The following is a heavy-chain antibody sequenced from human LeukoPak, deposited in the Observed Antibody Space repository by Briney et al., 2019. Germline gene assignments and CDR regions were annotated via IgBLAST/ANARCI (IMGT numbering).Heavy chain of an antibody. CDR3: ASGIVGAKSDY. J-gene: IGHJ4*02. CDR1: GFTFSSYS. V-gene: IGHV3-21*01. CDR2: ISSSSSYI. Sequence: GGSLRLSCAASGFTFSSYSMNWVRQAPGKGLEWVSSISSSSSYIYYADSVKGRFTISRDNAKNSLYLQMNSLRAEDTDVYYCASGIVGAKSDYWGQGTLVTVSS. D-gene: IGHD1-26*01.